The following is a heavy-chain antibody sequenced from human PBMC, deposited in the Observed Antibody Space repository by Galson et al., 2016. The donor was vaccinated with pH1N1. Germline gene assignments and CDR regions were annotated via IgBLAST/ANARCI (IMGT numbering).Heavy chain of an antibody. D-gene: IGHD1-26*01. CDR2: ISGTGDPT. V-gene: IGHV3-23*01. CDR1: GFTFINYA. CDR3: AKDPGRYSEIGY. J-gene: IGHJ4*02. Sequence: SLRLSCAASGFTFINYAMSWVRQAPGKGLERVSTISGTGDPTYYADSVKGRFTISRDNSNNTVYLRMNSLRVEDTAVYYCAKDPGRYSEIGYWGQGTLVTVSS.